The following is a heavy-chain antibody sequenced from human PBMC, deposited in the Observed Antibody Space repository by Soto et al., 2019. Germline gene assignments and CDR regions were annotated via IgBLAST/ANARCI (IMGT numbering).Heavy chain of an antibody. D-gene: IGHD3-10*01. CDR2: IYYSGST. CDR1: GGSISSSSYY. Sequence: SETLSLTCTVSGGSISSSSYYWGWIRQLPGKGLEWIGSIYYSGSTYYNPSLKSRVTISVDTSKNQFSLKLSSVTAADTAVYYCARRYSSGTPRDYYYGMDVWGQGTTVTVSS. CDR3: ARRYSSGTPRDYYYGMDV. J-gene: IGHJ6*02. V-gene: IGHV4-39*01.